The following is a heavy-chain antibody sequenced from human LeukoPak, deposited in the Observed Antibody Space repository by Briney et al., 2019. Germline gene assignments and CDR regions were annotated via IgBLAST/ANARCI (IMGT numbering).Heavy chain of an antibody. D-gene: IGHD4-17*01. CDR3: AREYGDSQTDAFDI. CDR1: GFTFSDYY. J-gene: IGHJ3*02. V-gene: IGHV3-11*01. CDR2: ISSSGSSI. Sequence: GGSLRLSCAASGFTFSDYYMSWIRQAPGKGLEWVSYISSSGSSIYYADSVKGRFTISRDNAKNSLYLQMNSLRAEDTAVYYCAREYGDSQTDAFDIWGQETMVTVSS.